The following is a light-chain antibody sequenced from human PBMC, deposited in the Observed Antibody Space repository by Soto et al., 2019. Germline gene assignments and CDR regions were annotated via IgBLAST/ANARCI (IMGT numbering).Light chain of an antibody. CDR1: QGIKND. CDR2: AAS. Sequence: AIQMTQSPPSLSASVGDRVTITCRASQGIKNDLGWYQQKPGKAPKLLIYAASTLQSGVPSRFGGSGSGTDFTLTISSQQPEDVATYYCLKDYNYPRTFGQGTKVEIK. V-gene: IGKV1-6*01. CDR3: LKDYNYPRT. J-gene: IGKJ1*01.